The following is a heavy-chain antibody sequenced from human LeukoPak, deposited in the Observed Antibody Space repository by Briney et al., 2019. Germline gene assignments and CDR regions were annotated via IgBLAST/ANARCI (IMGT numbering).Heavy chain of an antibody. V-gene: IGHV3-9*03. CDR2: ISWNSGSI. CDR3: AKGAGGIAVAGTGGSYFDY. J-gene: IGHJ4*02. D-gene: IGHD6-19*01. Sequence: PGGSLRLSCAASGFTFDDYAMHWVRQAPGKGLEWVSGISWNSGSIGYADSVKGRFTISRDNAKNSLYLQMSSLRAEDMALYYCAKGAGGIAVAGTGGSYFDYWGQGTLVTVSS. CDR1: GFTFDDYA.